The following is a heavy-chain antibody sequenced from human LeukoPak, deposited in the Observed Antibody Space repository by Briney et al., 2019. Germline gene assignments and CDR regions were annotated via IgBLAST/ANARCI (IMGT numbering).Heavy chain of an antibody. Sequence: PSETLSLTCTVSGGSISSYYWSWIRQPPGKGLGWIGYIYYSGSTNYNPSLKSRVTISVDTSKNQFSLKLGSVTAADTAVYYCARQGGGFWYFDLWGRGTLVTVSS. D-gene: IGHD6-25*01. V-gene: IGHV4-59*08. J-gene: IGHJ2*01. CDR2: IYYSGST. CDR1: GGSISSYY. CDR3: ARQGGGFWYFDL.